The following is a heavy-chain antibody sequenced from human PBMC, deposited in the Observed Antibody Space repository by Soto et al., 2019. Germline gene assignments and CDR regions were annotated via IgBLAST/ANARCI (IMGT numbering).Heavy chain of an antibody. J-gene: IGHJ5*02. CDR2: ISYSGST. CDR1: GGSITTYY. Sequence: SETLSLTCSVSGGSITTYYWSWIRQPPGKELEWIGYISYSGSTNYNPSLKSRITISPDTSKNQLSLKLSSVTAADTAVYYCATQEVGGSYVYTFDPWGQGTLVTVSS. V-gene: IGHV4-59*08. D-gene: IGHD1-26*01. CDR3: ATQEVGGSYVYTFDP.